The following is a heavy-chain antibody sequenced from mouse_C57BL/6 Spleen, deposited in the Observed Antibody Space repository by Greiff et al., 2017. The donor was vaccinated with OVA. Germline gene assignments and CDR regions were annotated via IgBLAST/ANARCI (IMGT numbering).Heavy chain of an antibody. V-gene: IGHV5-4*01. CDR1: GFTFSSYA. CDR2: ISDGGSYT. Sequence: EVQLVESGGGLVKPGGSLKLSCAASGFTFSSYAMSWVRQTPEKRLEWVATISDGGSYTYYPDNVKGRITISRDNAKNNLYLQMSHLKSEDTAMYYCARAGPGAWFAYWGQGTLVTVSA. J-gene: IGHJ3*01. D-gene: IGHD1-1*02. CDR3: ARAGPGAWFAY.